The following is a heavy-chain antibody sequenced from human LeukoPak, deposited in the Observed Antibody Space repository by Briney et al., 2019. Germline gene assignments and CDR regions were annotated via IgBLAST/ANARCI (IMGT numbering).Heavy chain of an antibody. J-gene: IGHJ4*02. CDR3: SRDSVSGSPPAPGHDY. CDR2: ISSSGSTI. Sequence: GGSLRLSCAASGFTFSSYAMSWVRQAPGKGLGWVSYISSSGSTIYYADSVKGRFTISRDNAKNSLYLQMNSPSAEDTAVCYCSRDSVSGSPPAPGHDYWGQGTLVTVSS. V-gene: IGHV3-48*04. CDR1: GFTFSSYA. D-gene: IGHD1-26*01.